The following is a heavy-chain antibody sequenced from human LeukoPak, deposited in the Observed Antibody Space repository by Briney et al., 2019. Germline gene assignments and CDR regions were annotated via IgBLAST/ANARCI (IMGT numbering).Heavy chain of an antibody. J-gene: IGHJ4*02. V-gene: IGHV4-39*01. CDR2: IYYSGST. Sequence: PSETLSLTCTVSGGSISSSSYYWGWIRQPPGKGLEWIGGIYYSGSTYYNPPLNSRVTISVDTSKNQFYLKLSSVTAADTAVYYCARRRPSHYFDYWGQGTLVTVSS. CDR3: ARRRPSHYFDY. CDR1: GGSISSSSYY.